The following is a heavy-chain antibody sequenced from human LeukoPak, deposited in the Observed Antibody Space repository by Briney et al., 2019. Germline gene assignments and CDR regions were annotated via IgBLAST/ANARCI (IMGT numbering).Heavy chain of an antibody. CDR1: GFTFSSHT. Sequence: GGSLGLSCAASGFTFSSHTMSWVRQAPGKGLEWVANIKQDGSEKYYVDSVKGRFTISRDSAENSLYLQMNSLRAEDTAVYYCARGRIAVAGTYIPSNWGPQLYYMDVWGKGTTVTVSS. D-gene: IGHD6-19*01. CDR2: IKQDGSEK. J-gene: IGHJ6*03. CDR3: ARGRIAVAGTYIPSNWGPQLYYMDV. V-gene: IGHV3-7*01.